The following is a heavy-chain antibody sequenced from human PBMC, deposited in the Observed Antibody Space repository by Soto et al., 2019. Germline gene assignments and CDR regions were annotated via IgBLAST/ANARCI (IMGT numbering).Heavy chain of an antibody. J-gene: IGHJ4*02. D-gene: IGHD6-6*01. V-gene: IGHV4-59*08. CDR2: IYYSGST. CDR1: GGSISSYY. Sequence: SETLSLTYTVSGGSISSYYWSWIRQPPGKGLEWIGYIYYSGSTNYNPSLKSRVTISVDTSKNQFSLKLSSVTAADTAVYYCARLEEAARLTLTFDYWGQGTLVTVSS. CDR3: ARLEEAARLTLTFDY.